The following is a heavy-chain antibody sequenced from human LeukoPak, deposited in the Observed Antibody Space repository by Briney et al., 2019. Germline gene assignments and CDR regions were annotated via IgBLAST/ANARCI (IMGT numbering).Heavy chain of an antibody. Sequence: GASVRVSCKASGYTFTSYYMHWVRQAPGQGLEWMGIINPSGGSTSYAQKFQGRVTMTRDTSTSTVYMELRSLRSDDTAVYYCARNYNWINPPRLYYYYMDVWGKGTTVTVSS. J-gene: IGHJ6*03. CDR2: INPSGGST. D-gene: IGHD1-20*01. CDR3: ARNYNWINPPRLYYYYMDV. CDR1: GYTFTSYY. V-gene: IGHV1-46*01.